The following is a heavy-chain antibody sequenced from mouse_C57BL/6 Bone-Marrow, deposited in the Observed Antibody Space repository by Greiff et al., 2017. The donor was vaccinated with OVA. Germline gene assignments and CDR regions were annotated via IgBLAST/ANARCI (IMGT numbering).Heavy chain of an antibody. CDR3: ARDYYGSSY. Sequence: EVKLMESGPVLVKPGASVKMSCKASGYTFTDYYMNWVKQSHGKSLEWIGVINPYNGGTSYNQKFKGKATLTVDKSSSTAYMELNSLTSEDSAVYYCARDYYGSSYWGQGTTLTVSS. D-gene: IGHD1-1*01. CDR1: GYTFTDYY. V-gene: IGHV1-19*01. CDR2: INPYNGGT. J-gene: IGHJ2*01.